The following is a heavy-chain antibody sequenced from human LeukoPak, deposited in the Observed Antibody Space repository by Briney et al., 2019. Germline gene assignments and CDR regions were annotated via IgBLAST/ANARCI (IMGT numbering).Heavy chain of an antibody. J-gene: IGHJ5*02. CDR1: GGSFSGYY. V-gene: IGHV4-34*01. CDR3: ARGRDIVVVRVWFDP. D-gene: IGHD2-2*01. CDR2: INHSGST. Sequence: PSETLSLTCAVYGGSFSGYYWSWIRQPPGKGLEWIGEINHSGSTNYNPSLKSRVTISVDTSKNQFSLKLSSVTAADTAVYYCARGRDIVVVRVWFDPWGRGTLVTVSS.